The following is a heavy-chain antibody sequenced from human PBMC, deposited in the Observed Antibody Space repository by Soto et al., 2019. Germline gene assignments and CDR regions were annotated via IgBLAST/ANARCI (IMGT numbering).Heavy chain of an antibody. CDR1: GGSISSYY. V-gene: IGHV4-59*01. J-gene: IGHJ5*02. CDR2: ISYSGRT. CDR3: ARGYFSSTICYICDNWVNP. Sequence: QVQLQESGPGLVKPSETLSLTCTVSGGSISSYYWFWSRQPPGKGLEWIGYISYSGRTNYNPSLKSRVTISVDTPKTQFSPKPRSVTAADTAVYYCARGYFSSTICYICDNWVNPWGQGTLVTVPS. D-gene: IGHD2-2*02.